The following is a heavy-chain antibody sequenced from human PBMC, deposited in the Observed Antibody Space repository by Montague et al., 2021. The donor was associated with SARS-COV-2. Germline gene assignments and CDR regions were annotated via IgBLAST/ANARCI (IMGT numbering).Heavy chain of an antibody. CDR1: GFTFSSYS. D-gene: IGHD1-26*01. Sequence: SPRLSCAASGFTFSSYSMNWVRQALGKGLEWVSSISSSSSYIYYADSVKGRFTISRDNAKNSLYLQMNSLRAEDTAVYYCARDRGGSYPLDYWGQGTLVTVSS. V-gene: IGHV3-21*01. J-gene: IGHJ4*02. CDR2: ISSSSSYI. CDR3: ARDRGGSYPLDY.